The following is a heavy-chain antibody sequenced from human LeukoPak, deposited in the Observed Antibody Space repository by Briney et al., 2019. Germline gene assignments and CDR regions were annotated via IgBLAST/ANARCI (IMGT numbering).Heavy chain of an antibody. Sequence: SQTLSLTCAISGDSVSNNNVAWNWVRQSPSRGLEWLGRTHYRSKWYNDYAVSVKSRITITPDTSKNRVSLQLSSVSLEDTAIYFCARVQQLGQGFHYWGQGTLVTVSS. V-gene: IGHV6-1*01. CDR2: THYRSKWYN. J-gene: IGHJ4*02. CDR3: ARVQQLGQGFHY. CDR1: GDSVSNNNVA. D-gene: IGHD6-13*01.